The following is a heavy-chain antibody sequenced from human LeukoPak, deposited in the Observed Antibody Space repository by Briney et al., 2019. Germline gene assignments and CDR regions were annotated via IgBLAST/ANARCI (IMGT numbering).Heavy chain of an antibody. D-gene: IGHD3-16*01. Sequence: GGSLGLSCAVSGFTVSSNYMSWVRQAPGKGLEWVSVIYAGGTTFYADSMKGRFTISRDNSKNTLYLQMNSLRADDTAVYYCAREVRGDYFDFWGQGTLVTVSS. CDR3: AREVRGDYFDF. CDR1: GFTVSSNY. CDR2: IYAGGTT. V-gene: IGHV3-53*01. J-gene: IGHJ4*02.